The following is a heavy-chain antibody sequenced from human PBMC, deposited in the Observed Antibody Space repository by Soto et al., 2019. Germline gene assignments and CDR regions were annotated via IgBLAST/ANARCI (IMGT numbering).Heavy chain of an antibody. V-gene: IGHV3-23*01. CDR3: AKDRGFIDLFVY. J-gene: IGHJ4*02. Sequence: EVQLLESGGGMVQPGGSLRLSCAASGFAFSSYATNWVRQAPGKGLERVSSISGSTSGTYYADAVKGRVTISRDNSNDTLYLQMNSMRGEDTAVYYCAKDRGFIDLFVYWGQGALVTVSS. CDR1: GFAFSSYA. CDR2: ISGSTSGT. D-gene: IGHD3-16*02.